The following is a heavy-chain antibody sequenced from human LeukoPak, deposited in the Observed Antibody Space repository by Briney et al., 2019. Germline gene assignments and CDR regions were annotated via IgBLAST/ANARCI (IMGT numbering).Heavy chain of an antibody. CDR2: IYSGGST. CDR3: ASSDYGVSFDY. Sequence: GGSLRLSCAASGFTVSSNYMSWVRQAPGKGLEWVSVIYSGGSTYYADSVKGRFTISRDNSKNTLYLQMNSLRAEDTAVYYCASSDYGVSFDYWGQGTLVTVSS. CDR1: GFTVSSNY. V-gene: IGHV3-66*01. D-gene: IGHD4-17*01. J-gene: IGHJ4*02.